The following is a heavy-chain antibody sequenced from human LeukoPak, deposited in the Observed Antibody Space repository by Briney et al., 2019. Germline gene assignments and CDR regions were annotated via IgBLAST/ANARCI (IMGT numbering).Heavy chain of an antibody. CDR2: IYPNSGGT. J-gene: IGHJ6*03. Sequence: ASVKVSCKASAYTFTGYYMHWWRQAPGQGLGGWGWIYPNSGGTNYAQKFQGRVTMTRDTSISTAYMELSRLRSDDTAVYYCARSEQFPYYMDVWGKGTTVTVSS. V-gene: IGHV1-2*02. CDR3: ARSEQFPYYMDV. CDR1: AYTFTGYY. D-gene: IGHD6-19*01.